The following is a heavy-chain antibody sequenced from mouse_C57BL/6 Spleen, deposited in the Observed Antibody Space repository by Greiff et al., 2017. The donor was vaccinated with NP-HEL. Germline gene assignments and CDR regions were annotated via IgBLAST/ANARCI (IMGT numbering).Heavy chain of an antibody. V-gene: IGHV1-50*01. J-gene: IGHJ1*03. Sequence: QVQLQQPGAELVKPGASVKLSCKASGYTFTSYWMQWVKQRPGQGLEWIGEIDPSDSYTNYNQKFKGKATLTVDTSSSTAYMQLSSLTSEDSAVYYCARCDYYGSSYGWYFDVWGTGTTVTVSS. CDR2: IDPSDSYT. D-gene: IGHD1-1*01. CDR1: GYTFTSYW. CDR3: ARCDYYGSSYGWYFDV.